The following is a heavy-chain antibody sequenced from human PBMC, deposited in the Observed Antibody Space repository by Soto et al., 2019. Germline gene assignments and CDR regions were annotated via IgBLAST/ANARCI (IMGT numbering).Heavy chain of an antibody. CDR2: IYYSGST. CDR1: GGSISSYY. Sequence: QVQLQESGPGLVKPSETLSLTCTVSGGSISSYYWSWIRQPPGKGLEWIGYIYYSGSTNYNPSLKSRVTISVDTSKNQCSLKLSSVTAADTAVYYCARGWGARHYYYYYYMDVWGKGTTVTVSS. V-gene: IGHV4-59*01. D-gene: IGHD3-16*01. CDR3: ARGWGARHYYYYYYMDV. J-gene: IGHJ6*03.